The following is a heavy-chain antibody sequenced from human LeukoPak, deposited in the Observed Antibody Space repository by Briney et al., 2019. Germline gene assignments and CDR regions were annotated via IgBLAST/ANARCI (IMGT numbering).Heavy chain of an antibody. V-gene: IGHV4-59*12. CDR3: ARDRGYVPDAFHI. CDR2: IYYSGST. CDR1: GGSISSDY. D-gene: IGHD5-12*01. J-gene: IGHJ3*02. Sequence: PFETLSLTCTVSGGSISSDYWSWIRQPPGKGLEWIGYIYYSGSTNYNPSLKSRVTISVDKSKNQFSLKLSSVTAADTAVYYCARDRGYVPDAFHIWGQGTMVTVSS.